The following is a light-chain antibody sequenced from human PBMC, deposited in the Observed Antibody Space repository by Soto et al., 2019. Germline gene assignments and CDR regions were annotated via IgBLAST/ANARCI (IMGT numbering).Light chain of an antibody. CDR3: QQRTTWPPLFA. J-gene: IGKJ3*01. CDR2: DAS. CDR1: QNIGNF. V-gene: IGKV3-11*01. Sequence: EIVLTQSPSNVSLSPGERATLSCRASQNIGNFLAWYQHKPGQAPRLLIYDASKRATGIPARFSGSGSGTDFTLTISSLEPADFAVYYCQQRTTWPPLFAFGPGTRVDIK.